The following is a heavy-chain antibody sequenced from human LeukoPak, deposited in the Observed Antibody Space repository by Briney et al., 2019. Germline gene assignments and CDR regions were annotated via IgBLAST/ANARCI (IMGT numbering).Heavy chain of an antibody. D-gene: IGHD1-26*01. V-gene: IGHV3-21*01. J-gene: IGHJ4*02. CDR1: GLSFLSYS. CDR3: ARGLGATYYFDY. CDR2: ISSISSYV. Sequence: PGGSLRLSCAASGLSFLSYSMNWVRQAPGKGLEWVSSISSISSYVYYADSVKGRFTISRDNAKNSLYLQMNGLRAEDTAVYYCARGLGATYYFDYWGQGTLVTVSS.